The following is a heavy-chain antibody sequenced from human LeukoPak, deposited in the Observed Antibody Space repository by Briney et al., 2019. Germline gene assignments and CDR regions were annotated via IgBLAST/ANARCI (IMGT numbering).Heavy chain of an antibody. Sequence: SETLSLTCTVSGGSVSSGSYYWSWIRQPPGKGLEWIGTIYYSGTTYYNPSLKSRVTISVDTPKNQSSLKLSSVTAADTAVYYCARGGSGWPYPDYWGQGTLVTVSS. CDR2: IYYSGTT. D-gene: IGHD6-19*01. J-gene: IGHJ4*02. CDR1: GGSVSSGSYY. CDR3: ARGGSGWPYPDY. V-gene: IGHV4-39*01.